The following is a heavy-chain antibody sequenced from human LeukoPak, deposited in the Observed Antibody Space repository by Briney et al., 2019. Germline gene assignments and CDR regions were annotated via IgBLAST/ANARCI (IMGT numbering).Heavy chain of an antibody. D-gene: IGHD3-16*01. CDR1: GFTFCSYA. V-gene: IGHV3-30-3*01. CDR3: ARERGGYAFDY. Sequence: GGSLRLSCAASGFTFCSYAMHWVRQAPGKGLEWVAVISYDGSNKYYADSVKGRFTISRDNSKNTLYLQMNSLRAEDTAVYYCARERGGYAFDYWGQGTLVTVSS. CDR2: ISYDGSNK. J-gene: IGHJ4*02.